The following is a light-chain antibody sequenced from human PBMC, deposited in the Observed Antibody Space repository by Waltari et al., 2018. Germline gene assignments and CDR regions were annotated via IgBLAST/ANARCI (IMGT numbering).Light chain of an antibody. J-gene: IGLJ1*01. V-gene: IGLV2-14*01. CDR2: GVN. Sequence: QSALTQPRSVSGSPGQSVTISCTGTSSDVGGYNYVSWYQQYPGKAPKVMIYGVNNRPSGVSNRFSGSKSGNTASLIISGLQADDEADYYCSSYTTSGTLVFGTGTKVTVL. CDR3: SSYTTSGTLV. CDR1: SSDVGGYNY.